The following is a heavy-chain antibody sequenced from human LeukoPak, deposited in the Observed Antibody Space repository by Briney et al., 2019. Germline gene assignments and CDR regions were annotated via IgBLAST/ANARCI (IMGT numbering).Heavy chain of an antibody. CDR1: GFTFSSYA. V-gene: IGHV3-30-3*01. CDR3: ARDGPQAYYYGSGSYYNTFDY. J-gene: IGHJ4*02. CDR2: ISYDGSNK. D-gene: IGHD3-10*01. Sequence: GGSLRLSCAASGFTFSSYAMHWVRQAPGKGLEWVAVISYDGSNKYHADSVKGRFTISRDNSKNTLYLQMNSLRAEDTAVYYCARDGPQAYYYGSGSYYNTFDYWGQGTLVTVSS.